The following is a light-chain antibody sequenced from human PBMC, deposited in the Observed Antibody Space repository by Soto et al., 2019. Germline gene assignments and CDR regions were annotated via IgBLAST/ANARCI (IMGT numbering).Light chain of an antibody. Sequence: EIVLTQSPGTLSLSPGERATLSGMASQSVSNNYLAWYQQKPGQAPRLLIYGASNRATGIPDRVSGSGSGTDFALTISRLEPEDFAVYYCKEYGSSETLGQGTKVDIK. CDR3: KEYGSSET. V-gene: IGKV3-20*01. J-gene: IGKJ1*01. CDR2: GAS. CDR1: QSVSNNY.